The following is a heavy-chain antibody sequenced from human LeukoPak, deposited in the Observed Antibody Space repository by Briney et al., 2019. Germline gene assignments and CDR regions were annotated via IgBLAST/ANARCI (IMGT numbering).Heavy chain of an antibody. J-gene: IGHJ3*01. D-gene: IGHD5-24*01. CDR1: GFTFSSHD. V-gene: IGHV3-23*01. Sequence: GSLSLSCAASGFTFSSHDMYWVRQAPGKGLEWVSLIASSGRNTYYTDSVRGRFTISRDNSKKTLSLQMNSLRVEDTAIYYCAKDIQLSAWGLGTMVTVSS. CDR2: IASSGRNT. CDR3: AKDIQLSA.